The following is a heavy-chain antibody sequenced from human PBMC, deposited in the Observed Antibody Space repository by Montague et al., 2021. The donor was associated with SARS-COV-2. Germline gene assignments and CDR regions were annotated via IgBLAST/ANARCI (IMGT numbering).Heavy chain of an antibody. J-gene: IGHJ6*02. V-gene: IGHV3-13*01. D-gene: IGHD6-19*01. Sequence: SLRFSCAASGFSFKNYGIHWVRQATGKGLEWVSAIGPPSYTYYXXXVXXXFSISREDAKNSLYLQMDSLRAEDTAVYSCARETPVAGTNFYGMDVWGLGTTVTVSS. CDR2: IGPPSYT. CDR1: GFSFKNYG. CDR3: ARETPVAGTNFYGMDV.